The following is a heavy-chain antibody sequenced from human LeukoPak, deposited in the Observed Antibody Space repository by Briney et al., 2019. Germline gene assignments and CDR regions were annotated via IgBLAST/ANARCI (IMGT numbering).Heavy chain of an antibody. CDR2: IYYSGST. D-gene: IGHD2-21*02. Sequence: PSETLSLTCTVPGRSITSYYWSWIRQPPGKGLEWIGYIYYSGSTNYNPSLKSRVTISVDTSKNQFSLKLSSVTAADTAVYYCARYRGDRAVYWYFDLWGRGTLVTVSS. J-gene: IGHJ2*01. CDR3: ARYRGDRAVYWYFDL. V-gene: IGHV4-59*01. CDR1: GRSITSYY.